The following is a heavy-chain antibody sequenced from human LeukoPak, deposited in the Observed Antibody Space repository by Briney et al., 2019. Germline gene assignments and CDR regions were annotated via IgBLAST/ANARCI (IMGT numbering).Heavy chain of an antibody. V-gene: IGHV3-15*01. Sequence: PGGSLRLSCAASGFTFSNAWMSWVRQAPGKGLEWVGRIKSKTDGGTTDYAAPVKGRFTISRDDSKNTLYLQMNSLKTEDTAVYYCTTGIPIRWYPGDYWGQGTLVTVSS. D-gene: IGHD4-23*01. CDR2: IKSKTDGGTT. J-gene: IGHJ4*02. CDR1: GFTFSNAW. CDR3: TTGIPIRWYPGDY.